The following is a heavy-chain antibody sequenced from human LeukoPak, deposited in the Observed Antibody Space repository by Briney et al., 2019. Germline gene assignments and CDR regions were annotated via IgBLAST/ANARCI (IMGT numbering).Heavy chain of an antibody. CDR1: GGTFSSYA. Sequence: ASVKVSCKASGGTFSSYAISWVRQAPGQGLEWMGGIIPIFGTANYAQKFQGRVTITADESTSTAYMELSSLRSEDTAVYYCARRGYSGSYYPLDYWGQGTLVTVSS. D-gene: IGHD1-26*01. CDR3: ARRGYSGSYYPLDY. J-gene: IGHJ4*02. V-gene: IGHV1-69*13. CDR2: IIPIFGTA.